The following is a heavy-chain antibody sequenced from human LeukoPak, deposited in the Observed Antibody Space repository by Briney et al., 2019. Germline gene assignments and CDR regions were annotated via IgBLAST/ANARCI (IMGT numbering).Heavy chain of an antibody. CDR2: IYWNDDK. V-gene: IGHV2-5*01. CDR3: AHSQDQDYVWGSYRSYYFDY. D-gene: IGHD3-16*02. Sequence: ESGPTLVEPTQTLTLTCTFSGFSLSTSGVGVGWIRQPPGKALEWLALIYWNDDKRYSPSLKSRLAITKDTSKNQVVLTMTNMDPADTATYYCAHSQDQDYVWGSYRSYYFDYWGQGTLVTVSS. CDR1: GFSLSTSGVG. J-gene: IGHJ4*02.